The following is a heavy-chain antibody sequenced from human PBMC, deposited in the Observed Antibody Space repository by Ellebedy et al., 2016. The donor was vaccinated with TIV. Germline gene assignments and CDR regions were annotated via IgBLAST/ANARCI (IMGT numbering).Heavy chain of an antibody. Sequence: GESLKISCAASGFTFSGYWMHWVRQAPGKGLVWVSRITGDGSATTHADSVKGRFTISRDNAKNTLYLQMNSLRVEDTAVYYCARLTIEGGTNYWGQGTLVTVSS. J-gene: IGHJ4*02. D-gene: IGHD3-16*01. V-gene: IGHV3-74*01. CDR1: GFTFSGYW. CDR2: ITGDGSAT. CDR3: ARLTIEGGTNY.